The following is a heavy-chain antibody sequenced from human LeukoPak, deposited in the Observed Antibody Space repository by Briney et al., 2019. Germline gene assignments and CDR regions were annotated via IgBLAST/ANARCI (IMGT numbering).Heavy chain of an antibody. CDR1: GGTFISYA. CDR3: ARDRKTISRYQFYFMDV. CDR2: IIPIFGTS. V-gene: IGHV1-69*06. Sequence: GASVKVSCKASGGTFISYAFSWVRQAPGQGLEWMGRIIPIFGTSNYAQKFQGRVTITWDKSTNTAYMELSSLRSEATAVYYCARDRKTISRYQFYFMDVWGRGTTVSVSS. J-gene: IGHJ6*03. D-gene: IGHD3-3*01.